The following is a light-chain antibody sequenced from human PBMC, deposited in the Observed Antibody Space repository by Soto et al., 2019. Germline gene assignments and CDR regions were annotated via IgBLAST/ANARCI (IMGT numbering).Light chain of an antibody. Sequence: QSVLTQPPSVSAAPGQKVTISCSGSSSNIGNNYVSWYRQLPGTAPKLLIYDNNKRPSGIPDRFSDSKSGTSATLAITGLQTGDEADYYCGTWDSSLSAYVLGTGTKVT. J-gene: IGLJ1*01. V-gene: IGLV1-51*01. CDR3: GTWDSSLSAYV. CDR2: DNN. CDR1: SSNIGNNY.